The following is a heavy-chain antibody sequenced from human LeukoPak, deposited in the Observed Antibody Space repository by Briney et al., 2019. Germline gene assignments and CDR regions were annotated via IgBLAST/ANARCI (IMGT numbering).Heavy chain of an antibody. D-gene: IGHD2-8*01. Sequence: ASVKVSCKTSGYTFTSYYIHWVRQPPAQGLEWMGIINPSSGATNYAQKFQGRVTMTRDTSTSTVYMELSSQRSEDTAVYYCARVTNFYCYYGMDVWGQGTTVTVSS. J-gene: IGHJ6*02. CDR1: GYTFTSYY. V-gene: IGHV1-46*01. CDR2: INPSSGAT. CDR3: ARVTNFYCYYGMDV.